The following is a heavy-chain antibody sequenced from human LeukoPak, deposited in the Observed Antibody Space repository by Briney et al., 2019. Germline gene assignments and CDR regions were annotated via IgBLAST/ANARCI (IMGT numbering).Heavy chain of an antibody. CDR1: GFTFSSYS. J-gene: IGHJ4*02. CDR2: ISSSSSTI. D-gene: IGHD1-26*01. V-gene: IGHV3-48*01. CDR3: ARDFFSALGY. Sequence: GGSLRLSCAASGFTFSSYSMNWVRQAPGKGLEWVSYISSSSSTIYYADSVKGRFTISRDNAKNSLYLQMNGLSAEDTAIYYCARDFFSALGYWGQGTRVTVSS.